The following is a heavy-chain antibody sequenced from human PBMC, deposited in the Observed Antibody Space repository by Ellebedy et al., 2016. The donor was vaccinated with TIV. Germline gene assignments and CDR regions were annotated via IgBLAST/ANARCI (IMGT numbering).Heavy chain of an antibody. CDR1: GFSFRSYW. CDR2: IRGDSVK. J-gene: IGHJ5*02. V-gene: IGHV3-7*01. Sequence: GESLKISCAASGFSFRSYWMSWVRQAPGKGLEWVANIRGDSVKYYVDSVKGRFAISRDNSGNSLYLQMDNLRVDDTAVYFCARRGSYGDYAVQVNPWFDPWGQGTLVTVSS. D-gene: IGHD4-17*01. CDR3: ARRGSYGDYAVQVNPWFDP.